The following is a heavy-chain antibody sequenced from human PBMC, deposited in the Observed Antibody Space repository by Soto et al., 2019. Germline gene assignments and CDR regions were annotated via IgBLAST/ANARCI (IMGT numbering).Heavy chain of an antibody. J-gene: IGHJ4*02. CDR3: ALYRGGYDSSGYYAY. D-gene: IGHD3-22*01. CDR1: GFTFSSYE. Sequence: EVQLVESGGGLVQPGGSLRLSCAASGFTFSSYEMNWVRQAPGKGLEWVSYISSSGSTIYYADSVKGRFTISRDNAKNSLYLQMNSLRAEDTAVYYCALYRGGYDSSGYYAYWGQGTLVTVS. V-gene: IGHV3-48*03. CDR2: ISSSGSTI.